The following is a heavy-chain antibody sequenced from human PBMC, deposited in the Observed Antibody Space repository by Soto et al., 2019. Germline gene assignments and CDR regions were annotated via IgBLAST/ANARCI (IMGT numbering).Heavy chain of an antibody. J-gene: IGHJ4*02. CDR3: AHKGCIDYYY. CDR2: IYRDDDK. D-gene: IGHD2-8*01. V-gene: IGHV2-5*02. CDR1: GFSLSTSKVG. Sequence: QITLKEAGPTLVKPTQTLTLTCALSGFSLSTSKVGVGWIRQSPGKALEWLALIYRDDDKYYSPSLKGRIPITKDTYKYQVVLTITNVEAVDTGTYDCAHKGCIDYYYWGQGTLVTVSS.